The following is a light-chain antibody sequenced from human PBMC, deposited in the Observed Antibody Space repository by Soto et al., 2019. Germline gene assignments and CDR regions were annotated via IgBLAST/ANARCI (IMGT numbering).Light chain of an antibody. V-gene: IGKV3D-15*01. J-gene: IGKJ4*01. CDR3: QQYNNWPLT. CDR2: GAS. Sequence: EIVLTQSPDTLSLSPGERATLSCRASQSVSSDYLVWYQQKPGQAPRLLIYGASRRATGIPDRFSGSGSGTEFTLTISSLQSEDFAVYYCQQYNNWPLTFGGGTKVDIK. CDR1: QSVSSD.